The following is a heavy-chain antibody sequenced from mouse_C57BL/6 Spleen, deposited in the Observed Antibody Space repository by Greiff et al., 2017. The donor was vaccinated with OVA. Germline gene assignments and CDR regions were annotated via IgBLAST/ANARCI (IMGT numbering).Heavy chain of an antibody. V-gene: IGHV1-9*01. Sequence: QVQLKESGAELMKPGASVKLSCKATGYTFTGYWIEWVKQRPGHGLEWIGELLPGSGSTKSNEKFKGKATFTADTSSNTAYMQLSSLTTEDSAIYYCASLLRAYWGQGTLVTVSA. CDR3: ASLLRAY. CDR1: GYTFTGYW. J-gene: IGHJ3*01. D-gene: IGHD2-10*01. CDR2: LLPGSGST.